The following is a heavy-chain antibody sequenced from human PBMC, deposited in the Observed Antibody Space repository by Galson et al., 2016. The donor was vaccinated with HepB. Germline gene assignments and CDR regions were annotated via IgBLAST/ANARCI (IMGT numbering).Heavy chain of an antibody. V-gene: IGHV4-59*01. CDR3: ARGGSYYIFDF. J-gene: IGHJ4*02. Sequence: QVQLQESGPGLVKPSETLSLTCSVSGGSITDYRWSWIRQPPGKGLEWIGYIYGSGSTNYNPSLKSRVTLSVDASTKQFSLKLSSVTAADTAVDYGARGGSYYIFDFWGQGTLVTVSS. CDR2: IYGSGST. D-gene: IGHD1-26*01. CDR1: GGSITDYR.